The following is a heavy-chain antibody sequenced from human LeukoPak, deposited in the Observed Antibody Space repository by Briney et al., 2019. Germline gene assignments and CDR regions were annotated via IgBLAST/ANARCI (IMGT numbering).Heavy chain of an antibody. J-gene: IGHJ5*02. V-gene: IGHV4-59*01. CDR3: AREEYCGSGNWFDP. CDR1: GGFISSYY. Sequence: PSETLSLTCTVSGGFISSYYWSWIRQAPWQGLEWTGYIYYSGSTNYNPSLKSRVTISVDTSKNQFSLRLSSVTAADAAVYYCAREEYCGSGNWFDPWGQGALVTVSS. CDR2: IYYSGST. D-gene: IGHD3-10*01.